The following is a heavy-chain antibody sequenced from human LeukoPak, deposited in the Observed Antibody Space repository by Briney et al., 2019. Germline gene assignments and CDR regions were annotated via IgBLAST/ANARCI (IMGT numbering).Heavy chain of an antibody. Sequence: ASVKVSCKASGGTFSSYAISWVRQATGQGLEWMGWMNPNSGNTGYAQKFQGRVTMTRNTSISTAYMELSSLRSEDTAVYYCERGDPFYAILPGYYIFDHWGQGTLVTVSS. CDR3: ERGDPFYAILPGYYIFDH. CDR1: GGTFSSYA. D-gene: IGHD3-9*01. J-gene: IGHJ4*02. V-gene: IGHV1-8*02. CDR2: MNPNSGNT.